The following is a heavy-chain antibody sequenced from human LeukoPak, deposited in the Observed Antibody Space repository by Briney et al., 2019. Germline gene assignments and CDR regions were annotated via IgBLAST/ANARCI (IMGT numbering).Heavy chain of an antibody. J-gene: IGHJ4*02. D-gene: IGHD6-13*01. CDR1: GGSISSGSYY. Sequence: SETLSLTCTASGGSISSGSYYWSWIRQPAGKGLEWIGRIYTSGSTNYNPSLKSRVTISVDTSKNQFSLKLSSVTAADTAVYYCARGDSTWGYWGQGTLVIVSS. V-gene: IGHV4-61*02. CDR2: IYTSGST. CDR3: ARGDSTWGY.